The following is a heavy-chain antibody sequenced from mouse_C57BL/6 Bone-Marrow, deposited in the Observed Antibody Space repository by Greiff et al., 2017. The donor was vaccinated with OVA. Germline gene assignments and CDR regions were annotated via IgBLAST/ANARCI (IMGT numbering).Heavy chain of an antibody. CDR3: ARHGDGYYRDY. CDR2: ISGGGGNT. D-gene: IGHD2-3*01. J-gene: IGHJ2*01. CDR1: GFTFSSYT. Sequence: EVQGVESGGGLVKPGGSLKLSCAASGFTFSSYTMSWVRQTPEKRLEWVATISGGGGNTYYPDSVKGRFTISRDNAKNTLYLQMSSLRSEDTALYYCARHGDGYYRDYWGQGTTLTVSS. V-gene: IGHV5-9*01.